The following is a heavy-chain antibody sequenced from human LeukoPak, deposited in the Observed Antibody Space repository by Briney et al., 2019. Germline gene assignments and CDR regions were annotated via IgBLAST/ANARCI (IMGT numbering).Heavy chain of an antibody. V-gene: IGHV3-23*01. CDR2: ISGSGGST. CDR1: GFTFSSYA. CDR3: AKMLFDYYDSSGIPYYFDS. Sequence: QAGGSLRLSCAASGFTFSSYAMSWVRQAPGKGLEWVSAISGSGGSTYYADSVKGRLTISRDNTKNTLYLQINSLRAEDTAVYYCAKMLFDYYDSSGIPYYFDSWGQGTLVTVSS. D-gene: IGHD3-22*01. J-gene: IGHJ4*02.